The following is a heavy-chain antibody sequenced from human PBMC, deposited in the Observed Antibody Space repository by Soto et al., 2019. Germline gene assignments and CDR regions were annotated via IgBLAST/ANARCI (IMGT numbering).Heavy chain of an antibody. Sequence: EVQLVESGGGLVQPGGSLRLSCAASGFTFSSYSMNWVRQAPGKGLEGVSYISSSSSTIYYEDSVKGRFTISRDTAENSLYLQMNGLRAEDTAVYYCARGGYCSGGSCYGLDYWGQGTLVTVSS. CDR3: ARGGYCSGGSCYGLDY. CDR2: ISSSSSTI. D-gene: IGHD2-15*01. CDR1: GFTFSSYS. V-gene: IGHV3-48*01. J-gene: IGHJ4*02.